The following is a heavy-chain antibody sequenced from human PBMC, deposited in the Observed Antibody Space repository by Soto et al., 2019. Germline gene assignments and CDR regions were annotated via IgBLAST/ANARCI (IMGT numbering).Heavy chain of an antibody. J-gene: IGHJ4*02. V-gene: IGHV4-34*01. CDR1: GGSFSGYY. Sequence: SETLSLTCAVYGGSFSGYYWTWIRQPPGTGLEWIGEINHSGSTNYNPSLKSRVTISVDTSKNQFSLKLTSVTAADTAVYYCARDWFGIDYWGQGTLVTVSS. CDR3: ARDWFGIDY. D-gene: IGHD3-16*01. CDR2: INHSGST.